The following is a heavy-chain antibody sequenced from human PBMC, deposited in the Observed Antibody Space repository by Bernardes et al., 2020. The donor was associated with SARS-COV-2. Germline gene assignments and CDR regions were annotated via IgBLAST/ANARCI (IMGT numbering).Heavy chain of an antibody. Sequence: GESLKISCKGSGYSFTSYWIGWVRQMPGKGLEWMGIIYPGDSDTRYSPSFQGQVTISADKSISTAYLQWSSLKASDTAMYYCARGGLYCSSTSCYAGWFDPWGQGTLVTVSS. CDR2: IYPGDSDT. V-gene: IGHV5-51*01. D-gene: IGHD2-2*01. CDR1: GYSFTSYW. J-gene: IGHJ5*02. CDR3: ARGGLYCSSTSCYAGWFDP.